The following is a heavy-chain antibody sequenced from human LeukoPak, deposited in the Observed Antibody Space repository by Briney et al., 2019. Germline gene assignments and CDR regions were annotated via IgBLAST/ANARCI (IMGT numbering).Heavy chain of an antibody. CDR1: GYTFTSYG. D-gene: IGHD2-15*01. CDR3: ARDRWWEPIDY. Sequence: ASVKVSCKASGYTFTSYGISWVRQAPGQGLEWMGIINPSGGSTSYAQKFQGRVTMTRDTSTSTVYMELSSLRSEDTAVYYCARDRWWEPIDYWGQGTLVTVAS. J-gene: IGHJ4*02. V-gene: IGHV1-46*01. CDR2: INPSGGST.